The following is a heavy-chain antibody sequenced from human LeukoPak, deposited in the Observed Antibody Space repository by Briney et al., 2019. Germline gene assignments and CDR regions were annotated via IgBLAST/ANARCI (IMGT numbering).Heavy chain of an antibody. Sequence: PSETLSLTCAVYGGSFSGYYWRWIRQPPGKGLEWIGEINHSGSTNYNPSLKSRVTIPVDTSKNQFSLKLSSVTAADTAVYYCARGSRYYGSGSYPIKRRCYFDYWGQGTLVTVSS. CDR2: INHSGST. V-gene: IGHV4-34*01. CDR1: GGSFSGYY. J-gene: IGHJ4*02. D-gene: IGHD3-10*01. CDR3: ARGSRYYGSGSYPIKRRCYFDY.